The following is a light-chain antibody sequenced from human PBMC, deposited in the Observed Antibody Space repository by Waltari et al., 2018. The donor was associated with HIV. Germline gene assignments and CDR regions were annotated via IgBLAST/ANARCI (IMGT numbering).Light chain of an antibody. V-gene: IGKV4-1*01. CDR2: WAS. J-gene: IGKJ3*01. Sequence: DIVMTQSPDSLVVSLGERATINCKSSQSVLYSSNNKNYLAWYQQKPGQPPKLLIYWASTRESGVPDRFSGSGSATDFTLTISSLQAEDVAVYYCQQYYSTPFTFGPGTKVDIK. CDR1: QSVLYSSNNKNY. CDR3: QQYYSTPFT.